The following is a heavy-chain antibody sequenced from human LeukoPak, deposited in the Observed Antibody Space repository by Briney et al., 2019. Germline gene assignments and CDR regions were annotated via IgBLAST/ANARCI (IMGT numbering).Heavy chain of an antibody. V-gene: IGHV1-2*02. D-gene: IGHD3-3*01. CDR3: ARPATTIFGVVSPYMDV. CDR2: INPNSGGT. Sequence: ASVKVSCKASGYTFTSYGISWVRQAPGQGLEWMGWINPNSGGTNYAQKFQGRVTMTRDTSISTAYMELSRLRSDDTAVYYCARPATTIFGVVSPYMDVWGKGTTVTVSS. J-gene: IGHJ6*03. CDR1: GYTFTSYG.